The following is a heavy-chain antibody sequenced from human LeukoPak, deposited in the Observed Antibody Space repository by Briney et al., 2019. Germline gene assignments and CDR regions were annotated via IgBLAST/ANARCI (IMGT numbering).Heavy chain of an antibody. Sequence: ASVKVSCKASGYTFTSYGISWVRQAPGQGLEWMGWISAYNGNTNYAQKLQGRVTMTTDTSTSTAYMELRSLRSDDTAVYYCARDRGVAITMIVVVTPFDYWGQGTLVTVSS. V-gene: IGHV1-18*01. CDR1: GYTFTSYG. CDR3: ARDRGVAITMIVVVTPFDY. D-gene: IGHD3-22*01. J-gene: IGHJ4*02. CDR2: ISAYNGNT.